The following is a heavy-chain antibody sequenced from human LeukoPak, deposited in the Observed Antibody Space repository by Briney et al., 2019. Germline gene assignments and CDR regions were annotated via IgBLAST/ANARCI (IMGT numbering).Heavy chain of an antibody. CDR3: AKEGPTAVAGYFDY. CDR2: IVGDGGKS. D-gene: IGHD6-19*01. J-gene: IGHJ4*02. V-gene: IGHV3-43*02. CDR1: GFTFHDYS. Sequence: GGSLRLSCAASGFTFHDYSIHWVRQVPGKGLEWVSLIVGDGGKSYYADSVKGRFTISRDNSKNSLYLQMNSLRTDDTALHYCAKEGPTAVAGYFDYWGQGTLVTVSS.